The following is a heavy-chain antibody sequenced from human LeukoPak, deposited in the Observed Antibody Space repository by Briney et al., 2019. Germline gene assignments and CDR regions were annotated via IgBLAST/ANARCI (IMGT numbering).Heavy chain of an antibody. D-gene: IGHD3-10*01. CDR2: ISSSSVYI. V-gene: IGHV3-21*01. J-gene: IGHJ3*02. CDR3: ARDSYYGPGRADGVDI. Sequence: SGGSLRLSCVVSGFTFSTYSMNWVRQAPGKGLEWVSSISSSSVYIHYADSVKGRFTISRDNAKKSLYLQMNSLRAEDTAVYYCARDSYYGPGRADGVDIWGQGTMVTVSS. CDR1: GFTFSTYS.